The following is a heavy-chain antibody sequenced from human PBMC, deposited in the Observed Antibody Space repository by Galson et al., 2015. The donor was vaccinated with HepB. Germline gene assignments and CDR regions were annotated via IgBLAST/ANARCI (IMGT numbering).Heavy chain of an antibody. D-gene: IGHD6-19*01. J-gene: IGHJ5*02. CDR1: GFTFSSYS. V-gene: IGHV3-21*01. Sequence: SLRLSCAASGFTFSSYSMNWVRQAPGKGLEWVSSISSSSSYIYHADSVKGRFTISRDNAKNSLYLQMNSLRAEDTAVYYCARDSQWLVRNNWFDPWGQGTLVTVSS. CDR2: ISSSSSYI. CDR3: ARDSQWLVRNNWFDP.